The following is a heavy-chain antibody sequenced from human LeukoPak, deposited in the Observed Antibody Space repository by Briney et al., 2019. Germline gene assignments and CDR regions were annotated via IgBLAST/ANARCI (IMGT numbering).Heavy chain of an antibody. D-gene: IGHD1-7*01. CDR3: VHLESGTSS. V-gene: IGHV2-5*02. Sequence: SGPTLVNPTQTLTLTCNFSGFSLTTRGVGVGWIRQPPGKALEWLTLIYWDDDKRYSPSLENRLTITKGTSKNQVVLTMTTMDHVDTAIYYCVHLESGTSSWGQGTLVTVSS. J-gene: IGHJ1*01. CDR2: IYWDDDK. CDR1: GFSLTTRGVG.